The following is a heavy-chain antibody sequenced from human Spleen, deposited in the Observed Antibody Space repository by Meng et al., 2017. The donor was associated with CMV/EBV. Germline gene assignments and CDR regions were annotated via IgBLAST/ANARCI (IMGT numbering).Heavy chain of an antibody. D-gene: IGHD3-10*01. Sequence: QVQLQESGPGLVKPSQTLSLTCTVSGGSSSSGDYHWSWIRQPPGKGLEWIGYIYYSGSTYYNPSLKSRVTISVDTSKNQFSLKLSSVTAADTAVYYCAREAYGSGSLNWFDPWGQGPLVTVAS. J-gene: IGHJ5*02. CDR3: AREAYGSGSLNWFDP. CDR2: IYYSGST. V-gene: IGHV4-30-4*08. CDR1: GGSSSSGDYH.